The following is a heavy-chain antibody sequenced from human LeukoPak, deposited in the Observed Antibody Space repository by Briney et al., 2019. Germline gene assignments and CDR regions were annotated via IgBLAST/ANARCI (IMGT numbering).Heavy chain of an antibody. D-gene: IGHD3/OR15-3a*01. CDR1: GFTFSRHN. CDR3: ARNYDFWSSPQGCMDV. CDR2: ISTSSSFI. V-gene: IGHV3-21*01. J-gene: IGHJ6*03. Sequence: GSLRLSCAASGFTFSRHNMKWVRQTPGKGLEWVSSISTSSSFIYYADSVKGRFTISRDNARNSLYLEMNSLRAEDTAIYYCARNYDFWSSPQGCMDVWGKGTTVIVSS.